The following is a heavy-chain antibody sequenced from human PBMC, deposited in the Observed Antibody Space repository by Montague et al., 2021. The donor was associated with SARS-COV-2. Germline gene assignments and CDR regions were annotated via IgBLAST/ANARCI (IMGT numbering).Heavy chain of an antibody. CDR3: ASSNFFAY. V-gene: IGHV3-23*01. D-gene: IGHD6-6*01. Sequence: SLRLSWAASGFTFSKFGMNWVRQAPGKGLEWVSTIDPAGGATYYADSVRGRFAISRDNSKNILSLQMDSLTADDTAVYYCASSNFFAYWGQGTLITASS. CDR2: IDPAGGAT. J-gene: IGHJ4*02. CDR1: GFTFSKFG.